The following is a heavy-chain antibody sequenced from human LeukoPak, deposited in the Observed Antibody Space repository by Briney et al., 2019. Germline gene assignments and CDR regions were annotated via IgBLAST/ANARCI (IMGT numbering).Heavy chain of an antibody. V-gene: IGHV3-7*01. J-gene: IGHJ5*02. CDR1: GFTFRGYW. Sequence: PGGTLRLSCAASGFTFRGYWMTWVCHGPGKGLELVANLRPDGSDKYYADSVKGPYTNSRDNAKNSLYLQMNGLRADDTAIYYCARDAYDNASESWGQGTLATVSS. CDR3: ARDAYDNASES. CDR2: LRPDGSDK. D-gene: IGHD3-3*01.